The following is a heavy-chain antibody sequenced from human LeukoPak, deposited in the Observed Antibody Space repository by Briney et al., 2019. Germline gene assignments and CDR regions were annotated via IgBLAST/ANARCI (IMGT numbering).Heavy chain of an antibody. V-gene: IGHV3-48*03. J-gene: IGHJ5*02. D-gene: IGHD3-22*01. CDR3: ARDPGQHYDTSDNWFDP. CDR1: GFTFSSFE. Sequence: PGGSLRFSCAASGFTFSSFEMTWVRQAPGKGLEWTSYISSSGSTRYYADSVKGRFTISRDNAKNTLNLQMNSLRAEDTAVYYCARDPGQHYDTSDNWFDPWGQGTLVTVSS. CDR2: ISSSGSTR.